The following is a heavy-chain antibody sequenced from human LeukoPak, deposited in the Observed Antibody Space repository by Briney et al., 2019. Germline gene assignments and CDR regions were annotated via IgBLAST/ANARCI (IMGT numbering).Heavy chain of an antibody. CDR2: IDASNGAT. J-gene: IGHJ4*02. V-gene: IGHV1-2*02. CDR1: GYTFTDYF. CDR3: ARDGSSVYDF. Sequence: GASVNVSCKASGYTFTDYFIHWGRQAPGRGLEWMGWIDASNGATSYTQTLEGRVIITRDTSIGAVYMELSRLTSDDTAVYYCARDGSSVYDFWGQGTLVTVSS.